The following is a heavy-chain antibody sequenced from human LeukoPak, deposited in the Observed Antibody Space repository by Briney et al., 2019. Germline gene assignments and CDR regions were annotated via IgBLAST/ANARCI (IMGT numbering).Heavy chain of an antibody. CDR1: GGTFSSYA. J-gene: IGHJ4*02. Sequence: SVKVSCKASGGTFSSYAISWVRQAPGQGLEWMGRIIPIFGTANYAQKFQGRVTITTDESTSTAYMELSSLRSKDTAVYYCARESGDLDYYDSSGYPDCWGQGTLVTVSS. V-gene: IGHV1-69*05. CDR2: IIPIFGTA. D-gene: IGHD3-22*01. CDR3: ARESGDLDYYDSSGYPDC.